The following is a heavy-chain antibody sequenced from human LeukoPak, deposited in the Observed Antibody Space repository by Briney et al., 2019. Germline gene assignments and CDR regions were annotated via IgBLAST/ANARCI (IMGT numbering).Heavy chain of an antibody. CDR1: GYSFPTYW. D-gene: IGHD1-1*01. J-gene: IGHJ4*02. V-gene: IGHV5-51*01. CDR2: IYPGDSDT. Sequence: GESLKISCKGSGYSFPTYWIGWVRQRPGKGLEWMGIIYPGDSDTRYSPSFQGQVTISADKSISAAYLQWSSLKASDTAMYYCARHERSTTGSLLYDNWGQGTLVTVSS. CDR3: ARHERSTTGSLLYDN.